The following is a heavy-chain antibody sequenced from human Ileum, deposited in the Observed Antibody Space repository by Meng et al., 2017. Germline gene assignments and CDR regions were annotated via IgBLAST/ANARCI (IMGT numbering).Heavy chain of an antibody. Sequence: VHPQHSGPGPVKPSQTLPLPWAISGDSVSSDSGAWTLIRQSPSRGLEWLGRTFYRSKWNDDFAESVKSRITITTDTSKNQFSLQLNSVTPEDTAVYYCARGWYSSGFHSWGQGTLVTVSS. J-gene: IGHJ4*02. CDR3: ARGWYSSGFHS. D-gene: IGHD6-19*01. CDR1: GDSVSSDSGA. V-gene: IGHV6-1*01. CDR2: TFYRSKWND.